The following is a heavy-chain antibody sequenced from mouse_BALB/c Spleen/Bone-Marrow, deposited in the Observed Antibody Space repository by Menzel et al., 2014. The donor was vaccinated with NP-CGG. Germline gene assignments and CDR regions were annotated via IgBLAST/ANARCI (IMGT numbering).Heavy chain of an antibody. Sequence: QVQLQQSGAELMKPGASVKISCKATGYTFSSYWIEWVKQRPGHGLEWIGEILPGSGSTNYNEKFKGKATFTADTSSNTAYMQLSSLTSEDSAVYYCAREDYYGSNYGDYWGQGTTLTVSS. V-gene: IGHV1-9*01. CDR1: GYTFSSYW. J-gene: IGHJ2*01. CDR2: ILPGSGST. CDR3: AREDYYGSNYGDY. D-gene: IGHD1-1*01.